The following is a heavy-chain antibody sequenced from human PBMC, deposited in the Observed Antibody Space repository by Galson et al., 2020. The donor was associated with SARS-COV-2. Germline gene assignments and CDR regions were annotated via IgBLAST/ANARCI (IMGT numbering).Heavy chain of an antibody. V-gene: IGHV3-30*03. CDR1: GFTFSSYG. Sequence: GGSLRLSCAASGFTFSSYGMHWVRQAPGKGLEWVAVISYDGSNKYYADSVKGRFTISRDNSKNTLYLQMNSLRAEDTAVYYCATPRSYYYDSSGYWIFDYWGQGTLVTVSS. CDR2: ISYDGSNK. CDR3: ATPRSYYYDSSGYWIFDY. J-gene: IGHJ4*02. D-gene: IGHD3-22*01.